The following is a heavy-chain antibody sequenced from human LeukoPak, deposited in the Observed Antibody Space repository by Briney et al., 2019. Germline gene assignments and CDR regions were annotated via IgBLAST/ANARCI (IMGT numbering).Heavy chain of an antibody. CDR2: INYSGST. CDR3: ARVGNSVHYGMDV. Sequence: SETLSLTCTVSGGSISSGGYYWSWIRQHPGKGLEWIGYINYSGSTYYNPSLKSRVTISVDTSKNQFSLKLSSVTAADTAVYYCARVGNSVHYGMDVWGQGTTVTVSS. D-gene: IGHD1-1*01. V-gene: IGHV4-31*03. CDR1: GGSISSGGYY. J-gene: IGHJ6*02.